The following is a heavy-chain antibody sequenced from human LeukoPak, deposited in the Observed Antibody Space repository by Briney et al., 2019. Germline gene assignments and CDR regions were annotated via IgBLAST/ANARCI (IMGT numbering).Heavy chain of an antibody. D-gene: IGHD5-18*01. V-gene: IGHV1-69*04. CDR3: ARGRYSYGPVTDY. CDR2: IIPILGIA. CDR1: GGTFSSYA. Sequence: SVKVSCKASGGTFSSYAISWVRQAPGQRLEWMGRIIPILGIANYAQKFQGRVTITADKSTSTAYMELSSLRSEDTAVYYCARGRYSYGPVTDYWGQGTLVTVSS. J-gene: IGHJ4*02.